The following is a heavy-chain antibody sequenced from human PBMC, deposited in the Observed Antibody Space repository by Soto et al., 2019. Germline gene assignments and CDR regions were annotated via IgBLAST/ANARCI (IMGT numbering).Heavy chain of an antibody. CDR3: ARPSGSYLYYFDY. V-gene: IGHV4-39*01. CDR2: IYYSGST. D-gene: IGHD1-26*01. Sequence: SQTLSLTCTVSGGSISSSSYYWGWIRQPPGKGLEWIGSIYYSGSTYYNPSLKSRVTISVDTSKNQFSLKLSSVTAADTAVYYCARPSGSYLYYFDYWGQGTLVTVSS. J-gene: IGHJ4*02. CDR1: GGSISSSSYY.